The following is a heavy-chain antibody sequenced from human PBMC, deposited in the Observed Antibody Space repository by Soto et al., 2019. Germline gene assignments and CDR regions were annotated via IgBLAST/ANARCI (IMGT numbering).Heavy chain of an antibody. CDR1: GGSISGRNW. CDR3: TRLIYDSRLNYFYFDL. CDR2: VFHSGDT. D-gene: IGHD3-22*01. V-gene: IGHV4-4*02. J-gene: IGHJ4*02. Sequence: SETLSLTCAVSGGSISGRNWWSWVRQAPGKGLEWIGEVFHSGDTTYSPALRSRVSISVDKSKNQFSLTLNSVTAADTAVYYCTRLIYDSRLNYFYFDLWGQGALVTVSS.